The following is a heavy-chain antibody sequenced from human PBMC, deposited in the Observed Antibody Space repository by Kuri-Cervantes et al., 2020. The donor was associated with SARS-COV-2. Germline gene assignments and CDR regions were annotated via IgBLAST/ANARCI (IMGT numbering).Heavy chain of an antibody. J-gene: IGHJ4*02. CDR1: GGSISSGGYS. Sequence: LRLSCAVSGGSISSGGYSWGWIRQPPGKGLEWIGYIYHSGSTYYNPSLKSRVTISVDRSKNQFSLKLSSVTAADTAVYYCARDPLDYWGQGTLVTVSS. CDR3: ARDPLDY. CDR2: IYHSGST. V-gene: IGHV4-30-2*01.